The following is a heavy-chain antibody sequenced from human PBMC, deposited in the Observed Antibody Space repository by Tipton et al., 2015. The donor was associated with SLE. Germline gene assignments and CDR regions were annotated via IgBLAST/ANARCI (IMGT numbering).Heavy chain of an antibody. J-gene: IGHJ1*01. D-gene: IGHD6-19*01. CDR1: GGSISSGSYY. CDR2: IYSSGST. V-gene: IGHV4-61*02. Sequence: TLSLTCTVSGGSISSGSYYWSWIRQPAGKGPEWIGRIYSSGSTNYNPSLRSRVTISVDTSKNQFSLKLSSVTAADTAVFYCARDARGSRGWLYFQHWGQGTLVTVSS. CDR3: ARDARGSRGWLYFQH.